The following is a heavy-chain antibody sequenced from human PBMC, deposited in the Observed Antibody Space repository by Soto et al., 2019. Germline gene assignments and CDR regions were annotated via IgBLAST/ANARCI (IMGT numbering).Heavy chain of an antibody. D-gene: IGHD6-13*01. CDR2: INAGNGNT. V-gene: IGHV1-3*01. Sequence: QVPLVQSGAEVKKPGASVKVSCKASGYTFTSYAMHWVRQAPGQRLEWMGWINAGNGNTKYSQKFQGRVTITRDTSASTAYMELSSLRSEDTAVYYCARDKIIAAAAPSGYWGQGTLVTVSS. CDR3: ARDKIIAAAAPSGY. CDR1: GYTFTSYA. J-gene: IGHJ4*02.